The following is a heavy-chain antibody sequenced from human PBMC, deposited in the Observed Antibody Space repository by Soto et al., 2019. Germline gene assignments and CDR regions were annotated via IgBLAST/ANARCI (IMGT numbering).Heavy chain of an antibody. J-gene: IGHJ4*02. Sequence: SETLSLTCAVSGGSISSSNWWSWVRQPPGKGLEWNGEIYHSGSTNYNPSLKSRDTISVDKSKNQFSLKLSSVTAADTAVYYCARWAEPPSYYDFWSGLDYWGQGTLVTVSS. D-gene: IGHD3-3*01. CDR1: GGSISSSNW. V-gene: IGHV4-4*02. CDR3: ARWAEPPSYYDFWSGLDY. CDR2: IYHSGST.